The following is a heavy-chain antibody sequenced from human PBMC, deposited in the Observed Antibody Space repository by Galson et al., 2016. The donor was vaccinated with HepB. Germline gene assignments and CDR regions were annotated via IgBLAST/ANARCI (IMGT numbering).Heavy chain of an antibody. D-gene: IGHD3-16*02. CDR1: GGSISSDYY. CDR2: IYSGEDT. Sequence: SETLSLTCIVSGGSISSDYYWGWIRQHPGRGLEWIGSIYSGEDTYYNPSLKRRVPIAVDTSKNQFSLRLESVTAADTGVYYFATGIVVSGKYYYHYMDVWGKGTTVTVSS. CDR3: ATGIVVSGKYYYHYMDV. J-gene: IGHJ6*03. V-gene: IGHV4-39*01.